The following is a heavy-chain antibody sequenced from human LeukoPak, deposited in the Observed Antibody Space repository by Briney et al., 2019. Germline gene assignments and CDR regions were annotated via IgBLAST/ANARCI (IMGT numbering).Heavy chain of an antibody. J-gene: IGHJ5*02. CDR3: ARGYYDSSGYLISYNWFDP. Sequence: PSETLSLTCTVSGGSISHYYWSWLRQPPGKGLEWVGYIYYSGSTNYNPSLKSRVTISVDTSKNQFSLKLSSVTAADTAVYYCARGYYDSSGYLISYNWFDPWGQGTLVTVSS. D-gene: IGHD3-22*01. CDR2: IYYSGST. CDR1: GGSISHYY. V-gene: IGHV4-59*01.